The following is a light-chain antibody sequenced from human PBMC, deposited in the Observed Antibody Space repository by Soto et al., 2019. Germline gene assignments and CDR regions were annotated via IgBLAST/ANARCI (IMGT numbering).Light chain of an antibody. Sequence: DIQMTQTPSSVSASVGDRVTITCRASQDLSIWLAWYQQKPGKAPKLLISAASSLQSGVPSRFSGSGSGTDFTLTIRSLQPEDVATYYCQQYDHLPITFGQGTRLEIK. V-gene: IGKV1D-12*01. CDR3: QQYDHLPIT. CDR1: QDLSIW. J-gene: IGKJ5*01. CDR2: AAS.